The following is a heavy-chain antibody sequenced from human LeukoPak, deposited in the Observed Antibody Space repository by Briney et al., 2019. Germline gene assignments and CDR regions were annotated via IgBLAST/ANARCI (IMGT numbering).Heavy chain of an antibody. CDR2: VSSSSSYT. CDR3: ARDPYSGSYGSTYYYFMDV. CDR1: AFTFTDYS. J-gene: IGHJ6*03. D-gene: IGHD1-26*01. Sequence: GGSLRPSRAAYAFTFTDYSMNSVRQAPGKGLECDSSVSSSSSYTFYADPVKGRFTISRDNARNSLYLQIDSLTAEDTAVYYCARDPYSGSYGSTYYYFMDVWGKGTTVTISS. V-gene: IGHV3-21*01.